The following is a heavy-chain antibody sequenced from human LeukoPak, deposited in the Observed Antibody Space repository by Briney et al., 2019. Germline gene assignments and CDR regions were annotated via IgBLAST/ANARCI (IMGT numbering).Heavy chain of an antibody. Sequence: GGSLRLSCAASGFVFYDYAMHWVRQAPGKGLEWVSLISWDGGITYYADSVKGRFTVSRDNNKASLYLHMSSLRPEDTALYYCAKAKRRNYYYNMGAWGQGTTVTVSS. J-gene: IGHJ6*02. CDR2: ISWDGGIT. CDR3: AKAKRRNYYYNMGA. V-gene: IGHV3-43D*03. CDR1: GFVFYDYA.